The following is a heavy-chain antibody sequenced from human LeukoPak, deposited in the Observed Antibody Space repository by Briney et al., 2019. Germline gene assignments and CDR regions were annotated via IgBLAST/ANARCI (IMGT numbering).Heavy chain of an antibody. CDR2: IWYDGSIK. J-gene: IGHJ4*02. D-gene: IGHD6-13*01. CDR3: ARELASGD. CDR1: GFTFSSNG. V-gene: IGHV3-33*01. Sequence: PGGSLRLSCAASGFTFSSNGMHWVRQAPGKGLEWVAVIWYDGSIKYYADSVKGRFTISRDDSKNTLYLQMNSLRAEDTAVYYCARELASGDWGQGTLVTVSS.